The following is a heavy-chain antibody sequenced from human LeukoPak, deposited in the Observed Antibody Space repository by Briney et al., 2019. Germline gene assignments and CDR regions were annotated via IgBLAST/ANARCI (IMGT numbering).Heavy chain of an antibody. CDR2: INPNSGGT. J-gene: IGHJ4*02. CDR3: ASVRGDYGDYVNYFDY. Sequence: ASVKVSCKASGYTFTGYYMHWVRQAPGQGLEWMGRINPNSGGTNYAQKFQGRVTMTRDTSISTAYMELSRLRSDDTAVYYCASVRGDYGDYVNYFDYWGQGTLVTVSS. D-gene: IGHD4-17*01. CDR1: GYTFTGYY. V-gene: IGHV1-2*06.